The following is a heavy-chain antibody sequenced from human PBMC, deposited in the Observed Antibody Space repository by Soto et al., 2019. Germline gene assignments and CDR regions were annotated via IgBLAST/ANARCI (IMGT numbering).Heavy chain of an antibody. Sequence: PGGSLRLSCAASGFTFSSYAMTWVRQAPGKGLEWVAVISGSGGTTDYADSVKGRFTISRDNSKNTLYLQMYSLRAEDTAIYYCAKDVLGVWFGESNYGMDVWGQGTTVTVSS. D-gene: IGHD3-10*01. J-gene: IGHJ6*02. CDR3: AKDVLGVWFGESNYGMDV. CDR1: GFTFSSYA. CDR2: ISGSGGTT. V-gene: IGHV3-23*01.